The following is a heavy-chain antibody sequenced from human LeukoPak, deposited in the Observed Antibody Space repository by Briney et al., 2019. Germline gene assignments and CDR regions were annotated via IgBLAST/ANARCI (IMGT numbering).Heavy chain of an antibody. CDR2: IHHSGST. Sequence: SETLTLTCAVYGGSFSGYYWSWIRQPPGKGLEWIGEIHHSGSTNYSPSLKSRVTVSIDTSKNQFSLKLSSVTAADTAVYYCARGLATTESCFDYWGQGTLVTVSS. D-gene: IGHD1-1*01. CDR1: GGSFSGYY. V-gene: IGHV4-34*01. J-gene: IGHJ4*02. CDR3: ARGLATTESCFDY.